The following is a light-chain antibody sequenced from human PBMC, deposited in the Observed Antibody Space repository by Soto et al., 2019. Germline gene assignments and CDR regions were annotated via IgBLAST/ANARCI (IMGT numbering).Light chain of an antibody. CDR1: QSLLHRNGYNY. Sequence: DIVMTQSPLSLPVTPGEPASISCRSSQSLLHRNGYNYLDWYLQKPGQSPQLLIYLGSNRASGVTDRFTGSGSGTNFTLKISTVEAEDVAVYYCMQALQAPLTFGGGTKVEIK. CDR3: MQALQAPLT. V-gene: IGKV2-28*01. J-gene: IGKJ4*01. CDR2: LGS.